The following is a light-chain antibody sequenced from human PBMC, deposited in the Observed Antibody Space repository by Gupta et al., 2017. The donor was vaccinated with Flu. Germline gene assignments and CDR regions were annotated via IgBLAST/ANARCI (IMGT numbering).Light chain of an antibody. V-gene: IGLV3-10*01. CDR3: YSTDTIGNHRV. CDR1: ALQKND. J-gene: IGLJ3*02. CDR2: EDR. Sequence: SASTTVSGEALQKNDVCGYEHTPRQAPVLLIYEDRTRPSGTPERFSGSTSGTTATLTISGAQVEDEADYYCYSTDTIGNHRVFGGGTNLTVL.